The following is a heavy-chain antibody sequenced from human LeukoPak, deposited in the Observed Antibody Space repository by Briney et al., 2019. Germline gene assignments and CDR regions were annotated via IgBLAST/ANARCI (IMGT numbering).Heavy chain of an antibody. D-gene: IGHD2-2*01. CDR3: ARSGRSSVVPAADDY. CDR1: GYTFTSYG. V-gene: IGHV1-18*01. Sequence: ASVKVSRKASGYTFTSYGISWVRQAPGQGLEWMGWISAYNGNTNYAQKLQGRVTMTTDTSTSTAYMELRSLRSDDTAVYYCARSGRSSVVPAADDYWGQGTLVTVSS. CDR2: ISAYNGNT. J-gene: IGHJ4*02.